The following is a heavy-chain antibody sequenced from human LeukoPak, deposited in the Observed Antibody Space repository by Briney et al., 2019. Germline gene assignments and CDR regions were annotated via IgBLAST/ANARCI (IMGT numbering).Heavy chain of an antibody. D-gene: IGHD3-16*02. CDR3: AIGDSLGELSSSFEY. Sequence: GRSLRLSCAASGFTFSNYAMHWVRQAPDKGLEWVAVVSYDGSNKYYADSVKGRFTVSRDNSKNTLYLQMNSLRAEDTAVYYCAIGDSLGELSSSFEYWDQGTLVTVSS. J-gene: IGHJ4*02. V-gene: IGHV3-30*04. CDR2: VSYDGSNK. CDR1: GFTFSNYA.